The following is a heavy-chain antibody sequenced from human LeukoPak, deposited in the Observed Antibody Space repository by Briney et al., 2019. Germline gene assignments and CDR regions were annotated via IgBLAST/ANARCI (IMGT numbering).Heavy chain of an antibody. CDR3: ARQGTTVTHEGAFDI. D-gene: IGHD4-17*01. CDR2: IYPGDSDT. V-gene: IGHV5-51*01. J-gene: IGHJ3*02. CDR1: GYSFTNYW. Sequence: KPGESLKISCKGSGYSFTNYWIGWVRQMPGKGPEWMAIIYPGDSDTRYSPSFQGLVIISADKSTSTAYLQWSSLKASDTAMYYCARQGTTVTHEGAFDIWGKGKMVTV.